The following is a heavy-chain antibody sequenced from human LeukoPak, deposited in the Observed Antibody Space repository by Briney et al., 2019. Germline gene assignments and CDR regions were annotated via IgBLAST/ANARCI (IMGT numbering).Heavy chain of an antibody. Sequence: GGSLRLSCAASGFTFSGSAMHWVRQASGKGLEWVGRIRSKANNYATAYAASVKGRFTISRDDSENTEYLQMNSLKTEDTAVYYCTRRDHYMDVWGKGTTVTVSS. J-gene: IGHJ6*03. CDR2: IRSKANNYAT. CDR3: TRRDHYMDV. V-gene: IGHV3-73*01. CDR1: GFTFSGSA.